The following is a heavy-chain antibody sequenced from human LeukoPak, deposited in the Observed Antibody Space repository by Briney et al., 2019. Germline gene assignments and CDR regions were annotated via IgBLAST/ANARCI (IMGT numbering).Heavy chain of an antibody. CDR3: ARDARVIVDY. Sequence: GGSLRLSCAASGFTFSRYWMSWVRQTPGKGLEGVANINLDGSDKYYVDSVKGRFTISRDNAKNSLYLQMNRLRAEDMAVYYCARDARVIVDYWGQGTLVTVSS. CDR1: GFTFSRYW. CDR2: INLDGSDK. D-gene: IGHD2/OR15-2a*01. V-gene: IGHV3-7*01. J-gene: IGHJ4*02.